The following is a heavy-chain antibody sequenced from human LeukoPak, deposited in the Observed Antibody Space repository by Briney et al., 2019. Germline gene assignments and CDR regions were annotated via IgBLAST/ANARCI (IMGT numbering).Heavy chain of an antibody. D-gene: IGHD2-2*01. CDR2: IYYSGSP. J-gene: IGHJ5*02. CDR1: GGSISSYY. V-gene: IGHV4-59*01. CDR3: ARSGRYCSSTSCYDWFDP. Sequence: SETLSLTCTVSGGSISSYYWSWIRQPPGRGMEWIGYIYYSGSPNFNPSLKSRVPISLETSQNQFSLKLSSVTAAGAAVDYRARSGRYCSSTSCYDWFDPWGQGTLVTVSS.